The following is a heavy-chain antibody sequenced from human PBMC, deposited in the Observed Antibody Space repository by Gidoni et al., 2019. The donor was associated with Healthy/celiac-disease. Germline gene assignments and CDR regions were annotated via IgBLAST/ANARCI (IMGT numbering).Heavy chain of an antibody. Sequence: QVQLVESGGGLVKPGGSLRLSCAASGFTFSDYYMSWIRQAPGKGLEWVSYISSSSSYTNYADSVKGRFTISRDNAKNSLYLQMNSLRAEDTAVYYCAREPQLVRSWYFDLWGRGILVTVSS. D-gene: IGHD6-13*01. CDR1: GFTFSDYY. J-gene: IGHJ2*01. CDR2: ISSSSSYT. CDR3: AREPQLVRSWYFDL. V-gene: IGHV3-11*05.